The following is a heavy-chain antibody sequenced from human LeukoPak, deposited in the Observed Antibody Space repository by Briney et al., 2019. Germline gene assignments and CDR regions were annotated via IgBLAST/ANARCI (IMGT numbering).Heavy chain of an antibody. V-gene: IGHV3-7*03. Sequence: PGGSLRLSCAASGFTFSSYWMSWVRQAPGKGLEWVANIKQDGSEKYYVDSVKGRFTISRDNAKNSLYLQMNSLRSDDTAVYYCARGIGYYDSSGYLDYWGQGTLVTVSS. D-gene: IGHD3-22*01. CDR3: ARGIGYYDSSGYLDY. CDR2: IKQDGSEK. J-gene: IGHJ4*02. CDR1: GFTFSSYW.